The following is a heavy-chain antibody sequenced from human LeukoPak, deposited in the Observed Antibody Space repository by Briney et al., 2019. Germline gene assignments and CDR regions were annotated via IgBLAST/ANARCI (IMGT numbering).Heavy chain of an antibody. D-gene: IGHD5-18*01. Sequence: SETLSLTSVQPVGSPRVTMRCSMPQPPGKGLEWIGYIYYSGCTNYNPSLKSRVTISVETSNNQFSLKLSSVTAADTAVYYCARVGTVDAGIIPPCFLYQWGQGTLVTVSS. CDR1: VGSPRVTM. V-gene: IGHV4-59*01. CDR2: IYYSGCT. J-gene: IGHJ4*02. CDR3: ARVGTVDAGIIPPCFLYQ.